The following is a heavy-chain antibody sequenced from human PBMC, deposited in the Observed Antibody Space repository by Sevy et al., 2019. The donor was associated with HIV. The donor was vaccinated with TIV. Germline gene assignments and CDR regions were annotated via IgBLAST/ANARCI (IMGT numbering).Heavy chain of an antibody. J-gene: IGHJ4*02. CDR3: TRGLATADTPEYYFDY. CDR1: GFTFDDYA. CDR2: ITRNSYEAYGGTT. Sequence: GGSLRLSCTTSGFTFDDYAMSWFRQAPGKGLEWVAFITRNSYEAYGGTTDYGASVKGRFIISRDDSKSIAYLQMNSPKTEDTAVYYCTRGLATADTPEYYFDYWGQGTLVTVSS. D-gene: IGHD5-12*01. V-gene: IGHV3-49*03.